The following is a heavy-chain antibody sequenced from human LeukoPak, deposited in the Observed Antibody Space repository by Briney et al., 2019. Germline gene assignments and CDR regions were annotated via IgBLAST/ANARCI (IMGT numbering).Heavy chain of an antibody. Sequence: GASVKVSCKASGFTFTSSAVQWVRPARGQRLEWIGWIFVGSGSTNYAQKLQERVTITRDMSTSLVYMELRSLRSEDTAVYYCAAEAAYYYDSRDAFDVWGQGTMVTVSS. CDR3: AAEAAYYYDSRDAFDV. CDR2: IFVGSGST. J-gene: IGHJ3*01. CDR1: GFTFTSSA. V-gene: IGHV1-58*01. D-gene: IGHD3-22*01.